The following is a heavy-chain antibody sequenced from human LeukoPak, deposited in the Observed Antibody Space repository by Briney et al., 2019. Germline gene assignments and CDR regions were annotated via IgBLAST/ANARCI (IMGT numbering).Heavy chain of an antibody. V-gene: IGHV4-39*07. J-gene: IGHJ4*02. D-gene: IGHD2-15*01. CDR2: INHSGST. Sequence: SETLSLTCTVSGGSISSSSYYWSWIRQPPGKGLEWIGEINHSGSTNYNPSLKSRVTISVDTSKNQFSLKLSSVTAADTAVYYCARGNGRYCSGGSCYHDYWGQGTLATVSS. CDR1: GGSISSSSYY. CDR3: ARGNGRYCSGGSCYHDY.